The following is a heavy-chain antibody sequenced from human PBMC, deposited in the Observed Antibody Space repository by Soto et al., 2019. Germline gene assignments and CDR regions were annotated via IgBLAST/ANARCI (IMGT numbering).Heavy chain of an antibody. CDR1: GFTFSDHY. CDR3: ARFGSTMYIDD. Sequence: QVQLVESGGGLVQPGGSLRLSCAASGFTFSDHYMSWIRQAPGKGLEWVSFISSSSNTIYYADSVKGRFTISRDNAKRSLYLQMNSLRAEDTAVYYCARFGSTMYIDDWGQGTLVTVSS. D-gene: IGHD3-10*01. CDR2: ISSSSNTI. V-gene: IGHV3-11*01. J-gene: IGHJ4*02.